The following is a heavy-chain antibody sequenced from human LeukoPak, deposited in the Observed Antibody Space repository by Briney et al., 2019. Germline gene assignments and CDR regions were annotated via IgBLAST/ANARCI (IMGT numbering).Heavy chain of an antibody. D-gene: IGHD6-19*01. CDR2: IIPIFGTA. V-gene: IGHV1-69*05. J-gene: IGHJ4*02. CDR3: ASRYSSGWYYNGLDY. Sequence: SVTVSCKASGGTFSSYVIRWVRQGPGQGVEWMGRIIPIFGTANYAQKFQGRVTITTDESTSTAYMELSSLRSEDTAVYYCASRYSSGWYYNGLDYWGQGTLVTVSS. CDR1: GGTFSSYV.